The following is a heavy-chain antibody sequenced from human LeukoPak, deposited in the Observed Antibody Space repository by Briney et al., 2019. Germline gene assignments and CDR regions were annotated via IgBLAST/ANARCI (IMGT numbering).Heavy chain of an antibody. J-gene: IGHJ6*04. CDR3: AELGITMIGGV. D-gene: IGHD3-10*02. Sequence: GGSLRLSCAASGFTFSSYEMNWGRQATGKGLEWVSYISSSGSTIYYADSVKGRFTISRDNAKNSLYLQMNSLRAEDTAVYYCAELGITMIGGVWGKGTTVTISS. CDR2: ISSSGSTI. V-gene: IGHV3-48*03. CDR1: GFTFSSYE.